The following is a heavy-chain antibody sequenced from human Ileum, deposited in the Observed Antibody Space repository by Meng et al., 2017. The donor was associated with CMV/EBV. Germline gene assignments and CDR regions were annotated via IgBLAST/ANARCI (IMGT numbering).Heavy chain of an antibody. CDR2: IKTRANNYAT. J-gene: IGHJ4*02. D-gene: IGHD3/OR15-3a*01. CDR3: SRRWEGVGNYYFD. V-gene: IGHV3-73*01. CDR1: RFTFSGST. Sequence: GGSLRLSCAASRFTFSGSTIHWVRQAPGKGLEWVGRIKTRANNYATAYAASLKGRFTLSRDDSKNTAYLQMNGLNTEDTAVYYCSRRWEGVGNYYFDWGQGKLVTGAS.